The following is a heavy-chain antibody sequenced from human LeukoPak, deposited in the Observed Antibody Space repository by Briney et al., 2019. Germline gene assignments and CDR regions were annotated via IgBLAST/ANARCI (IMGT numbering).Heavy chain of an antibody. CDR1: GYTFRSCG. V-gene: IGHV1-8*01. CDR3: ARGHYGGNRYFDI. CDR2: IHPNSGKT. D-gene: IGHD4-23*01. Sequence: ASVKVSCKASGYTFRSCGINWVRQAPGQGLEWVGWIHPNSGKTGYAQKFQGRVTMTRDTSTETAFIELSSLKFDDTATFYCARGHYGGNRYFDIWGQGTLVTVSS. J-gene: IGHJ4*02.